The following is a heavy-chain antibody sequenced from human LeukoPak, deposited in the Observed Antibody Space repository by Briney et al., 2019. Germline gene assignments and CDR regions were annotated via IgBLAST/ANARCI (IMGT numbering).Heavy chain of an antibody. Sequence: ASVKVSCKASGYTFTGYYMHWVRQAPGQGLGWMGIINPSGGSTSYAQKFQGRVTMTRDTSTSTVYMELSSLRSEDTAVYYCAREDSSGYYSGNYYYYGMDVWGQGTTVTVSS. CDR2: INPSGGST. CDR3: AREDSSGYYSGNYYYYGMDV. CDR1: GYTFTGYY. J-gene: IGHJ6*02. V-gene: IGHV1-46*01. D-gene: IGHD3-22*01.